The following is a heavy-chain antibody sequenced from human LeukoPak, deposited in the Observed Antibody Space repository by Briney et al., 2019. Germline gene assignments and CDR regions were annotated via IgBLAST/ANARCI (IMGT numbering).Heavy chain of an antibody. CDR1: GGTFSSYA. CDR2: INPNSGGT. Sequence: ASVKVSCKASGGTFSSYAISWVRQAPGQGLEWMGWINPNSGGTNYAQKFQGWVTMTRDTSISTAYMELSRLRSDDTAVYYCARDRGIAVAGDAFDIWGQGTMVTVSS. J-gene: IGHJ3*02. CDR3: ARDRGIAVAGDAFDI. V-gene: IGHV1-2*04. D-gene: IGHD6-19*01.